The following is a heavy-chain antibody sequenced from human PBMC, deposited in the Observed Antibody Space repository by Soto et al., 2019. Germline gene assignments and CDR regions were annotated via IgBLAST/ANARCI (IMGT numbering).Heavy chain of an antibody. V-gene: IGHV1-18*04. CDR2: ISGYNGDT. J-gene: IGHJ6*02. Sequence: QLHLVQSGAEVKKPGASVKVSCTASGYTFTSFGVSWVRQVPGQGLEWMGWISGYNGDTDYAQKFQGRVTMTTDRYTSTAYVEVRSLRSDDTAVYYCARDKPQQIVGYNYCYGMDVWGQGNTVTVSS. CDR1: GYTFTSFG. D-gene: IGHD6-6*01. CDR3: ARDKPQQIVGYNYCYGMDV.